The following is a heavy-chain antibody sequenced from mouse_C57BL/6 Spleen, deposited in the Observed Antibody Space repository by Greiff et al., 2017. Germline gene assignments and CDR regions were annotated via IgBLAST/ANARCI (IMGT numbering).Heavy chain of an antibody. CDR3: ARQREV. Sequence: EVKLVESGGDLVKPGGSLKLSCAASGFTFSSYGMSWVRQTPDKRLEWVATISSGGSYTYYPDSVKGRFTISRDNAKNTLYLQMSSLKSEDTAMYYCARQREVWGQGTTLTVSS. J-gene: IGHJ2*01. CDR2: ISSGGSYT. CDR1: GFTFSSYG. V-gene: IGHV5-6*01.